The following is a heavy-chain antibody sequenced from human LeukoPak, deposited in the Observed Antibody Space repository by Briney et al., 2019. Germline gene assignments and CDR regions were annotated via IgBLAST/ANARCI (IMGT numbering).Heavy chain of an antibody. D-gene: IGHD1-14*01. Sequence: GASVKVSCKASGYTFTDYYIHWMRQAPGQGLEWMGWMNPNGGGTNYAQEFQGRVTMTRDTSTSTAYMELSSLRSDDTAVFYCARRSGSRTHFDPWGQGTLVTVSS. V-gene: IGHV1-2*02. CDR3: ARRSGSRTHFDP. J-gene: IGHJ5*02. CDR1: GYTFTDYY. CDR2: MNPNGGGT.